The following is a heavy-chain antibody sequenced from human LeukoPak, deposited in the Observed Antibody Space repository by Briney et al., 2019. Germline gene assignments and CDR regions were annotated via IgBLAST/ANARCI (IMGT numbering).Heavy chain of an antibody. D-gene: IGHD5-18*01. V-gene: IGHV4-31*03. Sequence: SETLSLTCTVSGGSISSGDHYWGWIRQHPGKGLEWIAYIYYSGSTYYNPSLKSRVAISVDTSKNQFSLNLTTVTAADTAVYYCARVSGYSYNVYFDPWGQGTLVTVSS. J-gene: IGHJ5*02. CDR1: GGSISSGDHY. CDR2: IYYSGST. CDR3: ARVSGYSYNVYFDP.